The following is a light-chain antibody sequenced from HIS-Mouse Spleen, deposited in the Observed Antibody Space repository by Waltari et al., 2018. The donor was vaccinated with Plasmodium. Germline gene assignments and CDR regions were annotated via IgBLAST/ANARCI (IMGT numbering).Light chain of an antibody. CDR2: AAS. V-gene: IGKV1-8*01. CDR1: QGISSY. CDR3: QQYYSYPPT. J-gene: IGKJ3*01. Sequence: AIRMTQSPSSFSASTGDRVTITCRASQGISSYLAWYQQKPGKAPKLLIYAASTLQIGVPSRCSGSGSGTDFTLTISCLQSEDFATYYCQQYYSYPPTFGPGTKVDIK.